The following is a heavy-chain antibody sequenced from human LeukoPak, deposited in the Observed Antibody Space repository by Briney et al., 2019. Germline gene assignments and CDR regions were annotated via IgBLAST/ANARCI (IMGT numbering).Heavy chain of an antibody. J-gene: IGHJ4*02. CDR2: IYHSGST. V-gene: IGHV4-59*08. D-gene: IGHD3-9*01. CDR1: GASMSTYY. Sequence: SETLSLTCTVSGASMSTYYWSWIRQPPGKGLEWIGSIYHSGSTYYNPSLKSRVTISVDTSKNQFSLKLSSVTAADTAVYYCARHYDILTGYYYWGQGTLVTVSS. CDR3: ARHYDILTGYYY.